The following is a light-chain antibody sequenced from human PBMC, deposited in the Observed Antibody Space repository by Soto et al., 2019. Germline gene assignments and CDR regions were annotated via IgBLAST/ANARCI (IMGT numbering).Light chain of an antibody. CDR1: QSVGKY. Sequence: EIVMTQSPATLSLSPGERATLSCRASQSVGKYLVWYQQKPGQAPRLLIYDASNRAPGIPARFSGSGSGTDFTLTISSLEPEDVAVYYCQQRGNRPPWTFGQGTKVDIK. V-gene: IGKV3-11*01. CDR3: QQRGNRPPWT. J-gene: IGKJ1*01. CDR2: DAS.